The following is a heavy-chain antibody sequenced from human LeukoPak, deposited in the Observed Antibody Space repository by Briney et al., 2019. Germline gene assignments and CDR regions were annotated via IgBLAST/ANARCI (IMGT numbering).Heavy chain of an antibody. V-gene: IGHV3-30*02. J-gene: IGHJ4*02. CDR2: IRNDGSNK. CDR1: GFTFSSNG. D-gene: IGHD3-16*01. CDR3: ANSGGSPDY. Sequence: GGSLRLSCVASGFTFSSNGMHWVRQAPGKGLEWVAFIRNDGSNKYYVDSVKGRFTIYRDNSKNTLYLQMNSLRAEDTAVYYCANSGGSPDYWGQGTLVTVSS.